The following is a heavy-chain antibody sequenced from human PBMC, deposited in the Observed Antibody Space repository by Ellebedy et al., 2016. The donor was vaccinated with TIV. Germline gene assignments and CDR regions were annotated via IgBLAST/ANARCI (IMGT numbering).Heavy chain of an antibody. Sequence: SETLSLTXTVSGGSISSYYWSWIRQPPGKGLEWIGEINHSGSTNYNPSLKSRVTISVDTSKNQFSLKLSSVTAADTAVYYCARGSGWDYWGQGTLVTVSS. CDR1: GGSISSYY. D-gene: IGHD6-19*01. CDR2: INHSGST. CDR3: ARGSGWDY. V-gene: IGHV4-34*01. J-gene: IGHJ4*02.